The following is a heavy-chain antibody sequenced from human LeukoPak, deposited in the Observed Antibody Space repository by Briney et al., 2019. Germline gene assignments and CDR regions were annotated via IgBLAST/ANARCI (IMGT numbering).Heavy chain of an antibody. J-gene: IGHJ4*02. CDR2: MNPRGGST. D-gene: IGHD6-13*01. CDR3: ARWELGYSSSPFDY. V-gene: IGHV1-46*01. CDR1: GYSFTTYY. Sequence: GASVKVSCKASGYSFTTYYMHWMRQAPGQGLEWMGTMNPRGGSTNYAQKFQGRVTMIRDPSTSTVYMELSSLRFEDTAVYYCARWELGYSSSPFDYWGQGTLVTVSS.